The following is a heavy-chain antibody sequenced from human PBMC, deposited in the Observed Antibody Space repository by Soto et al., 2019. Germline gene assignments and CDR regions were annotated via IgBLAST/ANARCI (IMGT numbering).Heavy chain of an antibody. Sequence: QLQLQESGSGLVKPSQTLSLTCAVSGGSISSGGYSWRWIRQPPGKGLEWIGYIYHSGSTYYHPSLKSRVTIAVDRSKNQFSLKLRSVTAADTAVYYCASAGGWGAVAADYWGQGTLVTVSS. J-gene: IGHJ4*02. CDR2: IYHSGST. CDR3: ASAGGWGAVAADY. D-gene: IGHD6-19*01. V-gene: IGHV4-30-2*01. CDR1: GGSISSGGYS.